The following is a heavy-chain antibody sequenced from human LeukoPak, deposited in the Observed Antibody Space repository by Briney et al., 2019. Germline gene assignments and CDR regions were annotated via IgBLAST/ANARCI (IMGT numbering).Heavy chain of an antibody. J-gene: IGHJ4*02. CDR3: ARDSSWLVRYYFDY. CDR2: INHSGST. D-gene: IGHD6-19*01. CDR1: GGSFSGYY. V-gene: IGHV4-34*01. Sequence: SETLSLTCAVYGGSFSGYYWSWIRQPPGKGLEWIGEINHSGSTNYNPSLKSRVTISVDTSKNQFSLKLSSVTAADTAVYYCARDSSWLVRYYFDYWGQGTLVTVPS.